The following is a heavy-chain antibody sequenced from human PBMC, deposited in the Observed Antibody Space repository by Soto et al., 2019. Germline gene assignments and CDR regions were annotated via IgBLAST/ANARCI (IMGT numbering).Heavy chain of an antibody. CDR3: AKERHDSSGWRMPFDY. V-gene: IGHV3-23*01. Sequence: GGSLRLSCAASGFTFSSYAMSWVRQAPGKGLGWVSAISGSGGSTYYADSVKGRFTISRDNSKNTLYLQMNSLRAEDTAVYYCAKERHDSSGWRMPFDYWGQGTLVTVSS. D-gene: IGHD6-19*01. J-gene: IGHJ4*02. CDR2: ISGSGGST. CDR1: GFTFSSYA.